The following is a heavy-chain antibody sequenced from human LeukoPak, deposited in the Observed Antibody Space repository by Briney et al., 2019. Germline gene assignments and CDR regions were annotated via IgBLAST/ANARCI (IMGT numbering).Heavy chain of an antibody. CDR2: IYYSGST. V-gene: IGHV4-39*01. CDR3: ARLADFASYYFDY. Sequence: SETLSLTCTVSVGSISSSSYYWGWIRQPPGKGLEWIGSIYYSGSTYYNPSLKSRVTISVDTSKNQFSLKLSSVTAADTAVYYCARLADFASYYFDYWGQGTLVTVSS. CDR1: VGSISSSSYY. J-gene: IGHJ4*02. D-gene: IGHD6-6*01.